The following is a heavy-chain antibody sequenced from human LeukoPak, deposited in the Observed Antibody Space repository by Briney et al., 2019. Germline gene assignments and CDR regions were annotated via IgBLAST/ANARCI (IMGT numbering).Heavy chain of an antibody. CDR1: GFTFSDDY. CDR3: ARDLVVVVAGGMDV. V-gene: IGHV3-11*05. J-gene: IGHJ6*02. Sequence: GGSLRLSCAASGFTFSDDYMSWIRQAPGKGLEWVSYISSSSSYTNYADSVKGRFTISRDNAKNSLYLQMNSLRAEDPAVYYCARDLVVVVAGGMDVWGRGTTVTVSS. D-gene: IGHD2-15*01. CDR2: ISSSSSYT.